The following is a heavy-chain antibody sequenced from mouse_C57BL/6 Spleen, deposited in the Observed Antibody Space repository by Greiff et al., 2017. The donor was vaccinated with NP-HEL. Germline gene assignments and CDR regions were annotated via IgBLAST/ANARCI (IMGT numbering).Heavy chain of an antibody. CDR1: GYSFTGYY. J-gene: IGHJ3*01. CDR3: ARWPTYYDYVSWFAY. D-gene: IGHD2-4*01. CDR2: INPSTGGT. Sequence: VQLQQSGPELVKPGASVKISCKASGYSFTGYYMNWVKQSPEKSLEWIGEINPSTGGTTYNQKFKAKATLTVDKSSSTAYMQLKSLTSEDSAVYYCARWPTYYDYVSWFAYWGQGTLVTVSA. V-gene: IGHV1-42*01.